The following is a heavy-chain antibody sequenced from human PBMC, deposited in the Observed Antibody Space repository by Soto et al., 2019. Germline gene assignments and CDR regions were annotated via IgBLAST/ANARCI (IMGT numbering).Heavy chain of an antibody. CDR2: ISAYNGNT. Sequence: ASVKVSCKASGYTFTSYGISWVRQAPGQGLEWMGWISAYNGNTNYAQKLQGRVTMTTDTSTSTAYMELRSLRSDDTAVYYCARDPTTHYDIFTGSHYRMAVWGQRTTVTVSS. J-gene: IGHJ6*02. V-gene: IGHV1-18*01. CDR1: GYTFTSYG. D-gene: IGHD3-9*01. CDR3: ARDPTTHYDIFTGSHYRMAV.